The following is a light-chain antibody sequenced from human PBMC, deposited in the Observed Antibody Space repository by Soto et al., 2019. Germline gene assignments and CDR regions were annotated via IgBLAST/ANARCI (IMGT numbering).Light chain of an antibody. CDR2: DTN. J-gene: IGLJ2*01. CDR3: GTWDSGLSAEV. CDR1: NSKIEKNY. Sequence: QSVLTQPPSVSAAPGQKVTISCSGSNSKIEKNYVSWYQQFPGTAPKLLICDTNQRPSGIPDRFSGSKSGTSATLAITGLQAGDEADYYCGTWDSGLSAEVFGGGTKLTVL. V-gene: IGLV1-51*01.